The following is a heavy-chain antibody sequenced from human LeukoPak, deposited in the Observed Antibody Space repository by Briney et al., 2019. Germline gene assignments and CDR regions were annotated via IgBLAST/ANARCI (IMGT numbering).Heavy chain of an antibody. CDR1: GFTFSSYG. V-gene: IGHV3-30*03. D-gene: IGHD3-10*01. Sequence: GRSLRLSCAASGFTFSSYGMHWVRQAPGKGLEWVALISTDGSKTYYADSLKGRFTISRDNSKNALNLQMNSLRTEDTAVYYYATDASGTTHHAMDVWGQGTTVTVSS. CDR2: ISTDGSKT. CDR3: ATDASGTTHHAMDV. J-gene: IGHJ6*02.